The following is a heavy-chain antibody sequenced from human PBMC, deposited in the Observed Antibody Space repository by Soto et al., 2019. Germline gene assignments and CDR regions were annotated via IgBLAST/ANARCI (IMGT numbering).Heavy chain of an antibody. Sequence: SETLSLTCTVSGGSISSYYWSWIRQPPGKGLEWIGYIYYSGSTNYNPSLKSRVTISVDTSKNQFSLKLSSVTAADTAVYYCARQTYCSGGSCYGPYYGMDVWGQGTTVTVSS. J-gene: IGHJ6*02. CDR2: IYYSGST. CDR1: GGSISSYY. D-gene: IGHD2-15*01. V-gene: IGHV4-59*01. CDR3: ARQTYCSGGSCYGPYYGMDV.